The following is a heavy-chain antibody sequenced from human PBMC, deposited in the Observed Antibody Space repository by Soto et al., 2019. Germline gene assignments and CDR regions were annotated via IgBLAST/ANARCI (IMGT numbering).Heavy chain of an antibody. J-gene: IGHJ4*02. D-gene: IGHD3-22*01. CDR3: ARDRSPYYYDSSGYYDY. CDR1: GYTFTGYY. Sequence: AAVKVSCKASGYTFTGYYMHWVRQAPGQGLEWMGWINPNSGGTNYAQKFQGWVTMTRDTSISTAYMELSRLRSDDTAVYYCARDRSPYYYDSSGYYDYWGQGTLVTVSS. V-gene: IGHV1-2*04. CDR2: INPNSGGT.